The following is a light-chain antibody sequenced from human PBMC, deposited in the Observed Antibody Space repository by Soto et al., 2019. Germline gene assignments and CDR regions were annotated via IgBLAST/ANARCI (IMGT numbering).Light chain of an antibody. CDR2: RAS. Sequence: EIVLTQSPGTLPLSPGERATLSCRASQSVPNNHLAWYRQKPGQAPRLLIFRASNRANGIPDRFSGSGSGTDFTLIISRLEYEDFAMYYCQKYGGSPITCGQGKRRAIK. J-gene: IGKJ5*01. CDR1: QSVPNNH. CDR3: QKYGGSPIT. V-gene: IGKV3-20*01.